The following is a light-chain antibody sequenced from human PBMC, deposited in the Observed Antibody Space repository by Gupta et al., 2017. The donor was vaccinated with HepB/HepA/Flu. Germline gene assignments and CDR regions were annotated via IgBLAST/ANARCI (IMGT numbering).Light chain of an antibody. Sequence: SYAPTKTPSVSVSPGKTATITCSGDKLGDKYACWYPQKPGQSPVLVIYKDSKRPSGIPGRFSGSTSGNTATLTLSGTQALDEADYYCQAWDSSSVVFGGGTKLTVL. J-gene: IGLJ2*01. V-gene: IGLV3-1*01. CDR1: KLGDKY. CDR2: KDS. CDR3: QAWDSSSVV.